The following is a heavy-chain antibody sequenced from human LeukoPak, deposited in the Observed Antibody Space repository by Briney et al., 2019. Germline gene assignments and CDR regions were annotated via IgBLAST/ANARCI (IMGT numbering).Heavy chain of an antibody. CDR1: GYSFTSHD. V-gene: IGHV1-8*01. J-gene: IGHJ3*01. Sequence: ASVKVSCKASGYSFTSHDIIWVRQATGQGLEWMGWMNPNSGNTAYAQKFQGRVTTTRDTSISTAYMELGSLTSEDTAMYYCARNHLGLSVWGQGTMVTVSA. CDR3: ARNHLGLSV. CDR2: MNPNSGNT.